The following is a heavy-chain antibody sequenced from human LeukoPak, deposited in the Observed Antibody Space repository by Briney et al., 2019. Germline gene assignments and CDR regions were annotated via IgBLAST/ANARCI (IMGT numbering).Heavy chain of an antibody. CDR3: ATPALGRRLYYYDY. J-gene: IGHJ4*02. V-gene: IGHV3-11*01. Sequence: MTGGSLRLSCAASGFTFSDYYMSWIRQAPGKGLEWVSYISSSGSTIYYADSVKGRFTISRGNAKNSLYLQMNSLKTEDTAVYYCATPALGRRLYYYDYWGQGTLVTVSP. D-gene: IGHD3-16*01. CDR2: ISSSGSTI. CDR1: GFTFSDYY.